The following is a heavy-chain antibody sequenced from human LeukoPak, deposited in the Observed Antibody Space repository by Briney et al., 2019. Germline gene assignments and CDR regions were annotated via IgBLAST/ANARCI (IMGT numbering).Heavy chain of an antibody. CDR1: GGSISDYS. D-gene: IGHD4-17*01. CDR3: ARGLNRNDYGDYGY. CDR2: IYYSGSA. V-gene: IGHV4-59*01. J-gene: IGHJ4*02. Sequence: SETLSLTCTVSGGSISDYSWSWIRQPPGKGLEWIGNIYYSGSANHNPSLKSRVTISVDTSKNQFSLKLSSVTAADTAVYYCARGLNRNDYGDYGYWGQGTLVTVSS.